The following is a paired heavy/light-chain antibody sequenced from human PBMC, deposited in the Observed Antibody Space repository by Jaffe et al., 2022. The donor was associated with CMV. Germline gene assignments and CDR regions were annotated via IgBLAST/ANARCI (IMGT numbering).Light chain of an antibody. CDR3: QQYNIWPPFT. CDR2: GAS. J-gene: IGKJ3*01. V-gene: IGKV3-15*01. CDR1: QSVSSN. Sequence: EIVMTQFPATLSVSPGERVTLSCRASQSVSSNLAWIQHRPGQAPRLLIYGASTRANGIPARFSGSGSGTEFTLTISSLESEDFAIYYCQQYNIWPPFTFGPGTKVDS.
Heavy chain of an antibody. J-gene: IGHJ4*01. CDR3: VKDRPGGFHY. V-gene: IGHV3-43*01. D-gene: IGHD3-10*01. Sequence: EVQLVESGGVVVQPGGSLRLSCAASGFTFNDFAMHWVRQAPGKGLEWVSLITWDSGSTFYADSVKGRFTISRDNGKNSLYLQMNSLTTEDTALYYCVKDRPGGFHYWGHGTLVTVSS. CDR1: GFTFNDFA. CDR2: ITWDSGST.